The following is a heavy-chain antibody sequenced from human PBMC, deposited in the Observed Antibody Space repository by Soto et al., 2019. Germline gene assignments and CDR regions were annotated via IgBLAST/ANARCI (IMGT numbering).Heavy chain of an antibody. CDR1: GGSVTTY. J-gene: IGHJ5*02. D-gene: IGHD6-19*01. Sequence: PSETLSLTCPVSGGSVTTYWGWIRQPPGKGLEWIGYINYSGTTNYNPSLKSRVTISVDTSKNQFSLKLSSVTAADTAVYYCARVSGVAGISPLFDPWGQGTLVTFS. CDR2: INYSGTT. CDR3: ARVSGVAGISPLFDP. V-gene: IGHV4-59*02.